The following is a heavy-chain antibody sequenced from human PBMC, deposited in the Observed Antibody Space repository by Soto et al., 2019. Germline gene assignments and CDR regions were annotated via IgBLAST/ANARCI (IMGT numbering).Heavy chain of an antibody. Sequence: QPGGSLRLSCAASGFTFRSYAMNWVRQAPGKGLEWVSAISGSGGSTYYADSVKGRLTISRDSSKNTLYLQMNSLRAEDTAVYYCAKGNSWSPALVLDIWGQGTMVTVSS. CDR3: AKGNSWSPALVLDI. D-gene: IGHD1-7*01. CDR2: ISGSGGST. CDR1: GFTFRSYA. V-gene: IGHV3-23*01. J-gene: IGHJ3*02.